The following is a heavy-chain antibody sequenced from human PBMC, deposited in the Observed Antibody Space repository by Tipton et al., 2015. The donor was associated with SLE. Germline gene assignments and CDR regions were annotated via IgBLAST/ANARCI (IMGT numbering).Heavy chain of an antibody. CDR1: GFTFSSYS. Sequence: SLRLSCAASGFTFSSYSMSWVRQTPGKGLEWVASVSSTSSYIYYADSVKGRFTIPRDNAKNSLYLQMNSLRGEDTAVYYCARDPAVAGTRYFDYWGQGALVTVSS. D-gene: IGHD6-19*01. V-gene: IGHV3-21*01. CDR3: ARDPAVAGTRYFDY. CDR2: VSSTSSYI. J-gene: IGHJ4*02.